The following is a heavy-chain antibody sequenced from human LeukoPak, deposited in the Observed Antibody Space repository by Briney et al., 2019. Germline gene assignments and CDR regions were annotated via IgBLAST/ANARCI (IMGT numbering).Heavy chain of an antibody. CDR2: VSGGGGST. V-gene: IGHV3-23*01. CDR3: AKRMIRGVNHDAFDL. J-gene: IGHJ3*01. Sequence: GGSLRLSCAASGFTFSRYAMSWVRQAPGKGLEWVSAVSGGGGSTYYADSVKGLFTISRDNSKNTLYLQMNSLRAEDTAVYYCAKRMIRGVNHDAFDLWGQGTMVTVSS. CDR1: GFTFSRYA. D-gene: IGHD3-10*01.